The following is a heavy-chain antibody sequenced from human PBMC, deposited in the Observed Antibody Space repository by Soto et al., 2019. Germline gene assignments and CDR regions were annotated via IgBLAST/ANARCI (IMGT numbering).Heavy chain of an antibody. J-gene: IGHJ6*02. V-gene: IGHV4-59*01. CDR3: ERRVSSSWADGMDV. CDR1: GGSISSYY. D-gene: IGHD6-13*01. Sequence: SETLSLTCTVSGGSISSYYWSWLRQPPGKGLEWIGYIYYSGSTNYNPSLKSRVTISVDTSKNQFSLKLSSVTAADTAVYYCERRVSSSWADGMDVWGQGTTVTVSS. CDR2: IYYSGST.